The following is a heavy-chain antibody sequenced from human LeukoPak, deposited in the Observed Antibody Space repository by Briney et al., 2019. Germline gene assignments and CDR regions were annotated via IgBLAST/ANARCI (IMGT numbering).Heavy chain of an antibody. CDR1: GYTFSSYG. CDR3: VRVYRFYNSWPYFDY. D-gene: IGHD6-13*01. V-gene: IGHV1-18*01. J-gene: IGHJ4*03. Sequence: ASVKVSCKAAGYTFSSYGITWVRQAPGQGLEWMGWMSSSNDNTNYAQKLQGRATMTTDTSTSTAYMELRSLRSGDTAIYYCVRVYRFYNSWPYFDYWGQGTMVTVSS. CDR2: MSSSNDNT.